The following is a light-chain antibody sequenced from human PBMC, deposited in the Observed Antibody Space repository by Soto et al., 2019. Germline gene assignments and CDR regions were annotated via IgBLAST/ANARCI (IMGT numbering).Light chain of an antibody. J-gene: IGKJ4*01. Sequence: EVVLTQSQATLSVSPGESATLSCRASQSISKNLAWYQQKPGQAPRLLIYGASTRATGTPARFTGSGSGTEFTLTISSLQSEDFAVYYCQQYNNWPLTFGGGTKVDI. V-gene: IGKV3-15*01. CDR1: QSISKN. CDR2: GAS. CDR3: QQYNNWPLT.